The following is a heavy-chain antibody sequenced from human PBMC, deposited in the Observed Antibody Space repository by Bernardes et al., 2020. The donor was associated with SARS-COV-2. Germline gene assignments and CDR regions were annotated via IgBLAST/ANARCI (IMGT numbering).Heavy chain of an antibody. Sequence: GGSLRLSRAASGFTFSDYYLAWIRQAPGKGLEWVSYISWNGRPIYYADSVKGRFTMSRDNAKNSVYLQMNSLRAEDTAVYYCARSRYSSGWYSPPTYFDYWGQGTLVTVSS. V-gene: IGHV3-11*01. CDR2: ISWNGRPI. CDR3: ARSRYSSGWYSPPTYFDY. J-gene: IGHJ4*02. CDR1: GFTFSDYY. D-gene: IGHD6-19*01.